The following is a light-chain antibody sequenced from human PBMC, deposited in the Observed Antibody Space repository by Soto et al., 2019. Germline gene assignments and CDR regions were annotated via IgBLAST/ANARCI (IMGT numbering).Light chain of an antibody. J-gene: IGKJ1*01. CDR3: QQYNSAPGKPWT. Sequence: DIQMTQSPSSLSASVGDRVTITCRASQGISTYLAWYQQKPGKVPKLLSDAASTLQSGVPSRFSGSGSGTDFTLTISSLQPEDVATYYCQQYNSAPGKPWTFGQGTKVEIK. V-gene: IGKV1-27*01. CDR1: QGISTY. CDR2: AAS.